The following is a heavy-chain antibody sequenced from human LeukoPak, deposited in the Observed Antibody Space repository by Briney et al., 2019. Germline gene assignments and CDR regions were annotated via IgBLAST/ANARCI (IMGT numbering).Heavy chain of an antibody. J-gene: IGHJ4*02. D-gene: IGHD5-18*01. CDR2: IYTSGST. CDR3: ARLSSYGYFGLDY. CDR1: GGSISSYY. Sequence: TSETLSLTCTVSGGSISSYYWSWIRQPPGKGLEWIGYIYTSGSTNYNPSLKSRVTISVDTSKNQFSLKLSSVTAADTAVYYCARLSSYGYFGLDYWGQGTLVTVSS. V-gene: IGHV4-4*09.